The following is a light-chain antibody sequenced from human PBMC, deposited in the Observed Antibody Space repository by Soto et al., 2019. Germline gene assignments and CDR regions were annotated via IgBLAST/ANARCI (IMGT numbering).Light chain of an antibody. J-gene: IGKJ2*01. CDR1: QSISSN. V-gene: IGKV3-15*01. CDR3: QQYDTSPPMYT. Sequence: EIVMTQSPATLSVSPGERATLSCRASQSISSNLAWYQQKPGQAPRLLMFRTSSRATGFPDRFSGSGSGTDFTLTISRLEPDDVAVYYCQQYDTSPPMYTFGQGTKVDIK. CDR2: RTS.